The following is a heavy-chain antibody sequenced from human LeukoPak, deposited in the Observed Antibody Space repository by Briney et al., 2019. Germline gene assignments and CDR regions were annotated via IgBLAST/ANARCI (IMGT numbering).Heavy chain of an antibody. D-gene: IGHD4-17*01. CDR3: AKDRSYGDYANYFDY. V-gene: IGHV3-30*02. CDR1: GFTFSSYG. Sequence: GGSLRLSCAASGFTFSSYGMHWVRQAPGKGLEWVAFIRYDGSNKYYADSVKGRFTISRDNSKNTLYLQMNSLRAEDTVVYYCAKDRSYGDYANYFDYWGQGTLVTVSS. J-gene: IGHJ4*02. CDR2: IRYDGSNK.